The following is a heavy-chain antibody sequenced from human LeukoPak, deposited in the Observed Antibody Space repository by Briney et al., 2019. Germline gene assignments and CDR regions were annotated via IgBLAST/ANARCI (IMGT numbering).Heavy chain of an antibody. J-gene: IGHJ3*02. CDR2: IKQDGSEK. V-gene: IGHV3-7*01. CDR1: GFTFSSYW. D-gene: IGHD5-18*01. Sequence: QPGGSLRLSCAASGFTFSSYWMSWVRQAPGKGLEWVANIKQDGSEKYYVDSVKGRFTISRDNAKNSLYLQMNSLRAEDTAVYYCAREWGGQLWLQGDAFDIWGQGTMVTVSS. CDR3: AREWGGQLWLQGDAFDI.